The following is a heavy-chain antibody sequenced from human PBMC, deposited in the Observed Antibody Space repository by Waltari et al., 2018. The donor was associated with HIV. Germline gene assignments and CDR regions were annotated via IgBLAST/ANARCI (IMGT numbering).Heavy chain of an antibody. D-gene: IGHD6-13*01. J-gene: IGHJ4*02. V-gene: IGHV3-53*01. CDR3: ARDTTVVGTRYFDY. CDR2: IHSSGGT. Sequence: VRQAPGKGLEWVSVIHSSGGTNYADSVKGRFTISRDNSKNTLYLQMNSLGAEDTAVYYCARDTTVVGTRYFDYWGRGTLVTVSS.